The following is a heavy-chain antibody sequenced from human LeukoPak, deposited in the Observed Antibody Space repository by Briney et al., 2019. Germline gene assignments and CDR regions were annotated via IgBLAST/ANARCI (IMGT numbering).Heavy chain of an antibody. V-gene: IGHV3-30*02. CDR1: GFTFVNYG. J-gene: IGHJ4*02. CDR2: IRHDGSNT. D-gene: IGHD2-15*01. Sequence: GGSLRLSCAASGFTFVNYGFHWVRQAPGKGLEWVAFIRHDGSNTYYIDSVKGRFTISRDKSMLYLQMNSLGPDDTAVYYCAKEPRLRTAGWWAEFDLWGQGTQVTVSS. CDR3: AKEPRLRTAGWWAEFDL.